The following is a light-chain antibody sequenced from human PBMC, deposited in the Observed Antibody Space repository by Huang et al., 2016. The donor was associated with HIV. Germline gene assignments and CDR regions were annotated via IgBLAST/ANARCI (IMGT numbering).Light chain of an antibody. Sequence: DTQLTQFPSSLSADVGDRVVLTCRAGQVISTSVAWFQQRQGKPPRLLIHGASALEAGGTGRVSGSGSGTEFALTGSGLQPDDCATYVCQKYDSYPWTFGQGTRVEVK. CDR2: GAS. CDR1: QVISTS. V-gene: IGKV1-5*01. J-gene: IGKJ1*01. CDR3: QKYDSYPWT.